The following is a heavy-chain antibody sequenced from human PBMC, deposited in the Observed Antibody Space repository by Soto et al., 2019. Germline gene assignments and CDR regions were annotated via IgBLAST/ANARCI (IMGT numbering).Heavy chain of an antibody. CDR2: IYYSGST. V-gene: IGHV4-61*01. Sequence: SETLSLSCTVSGGSVSSGSYYWSWIRQPPGKGLEWIGYIYYSGSTNYNPSLKSRVTISVDTSKNQFSLKLSSVTAADTAVYYCAREVVTAHDAFDIWGQGTMVTVSS. CDR3: AREVVTAHDAFDI. D-gene: IGHD2-21*02. J-gene: IGHJ3*02. CDR1: GGSVSSGSYY.